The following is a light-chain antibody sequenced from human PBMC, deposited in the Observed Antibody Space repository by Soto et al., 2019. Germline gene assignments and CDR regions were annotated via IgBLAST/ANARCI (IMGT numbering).Light chain of an antibody. CDR1: SSDVGGHNY. J-gene: IGLJ2*01. CDR3: SSYTSSRV. Sequence: QSALTQPASVSGSPGQSITISCTGTSSDVGGHNYVSWYQHHPGKAPKLIIYNVNNRPSGVSNRFSGSKSGNTASLTISGLQAEDEADYYCSSYTSSRVFGGGTQLTVL. V-gene: IGLV2-14*03. CDR2: NVN.